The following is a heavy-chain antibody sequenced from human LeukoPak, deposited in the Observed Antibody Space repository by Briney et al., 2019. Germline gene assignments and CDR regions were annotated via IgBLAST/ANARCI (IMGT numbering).Heavy chain of an antibody. Sequence: SETLSLTCTVSGGPISSYYWSWIRQPPGKGLEWIGYIYKSGSIGTINYHPSLKSRATISVDTSRNQISLKLMSVTAADTAVYYCARSTRDSSGYSGWFDPWGQGTLVTVSS. D-gene: IGHD3-22*01. CDR1: GGPISSYY. J-gene: IGHJ5*02. CDR2: IYKSGSIGTI. CDR3: ARSTRDSSGYSGWFDP. V-gene: IGHV4-59*01.